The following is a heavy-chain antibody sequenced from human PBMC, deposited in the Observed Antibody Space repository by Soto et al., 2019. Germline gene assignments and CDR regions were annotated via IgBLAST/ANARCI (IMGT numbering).Heavy chain of an antibody. J-gene: IGHJ4*02. Sequence: QVQLVESGGGVVQPXRSLRLSCAASGFTFSSYGMHWVRQXPGKGLEWMAVISYDGSNKYYADSVKGRFTISRDNSKNTLYLQMNSLRAEDTAVYYCAKDHHLGQYDYWGQGTLVTVSS. CDR3: AKDHHLGQYDY. CDR2: ISYDGSNK. CDR1: GFTFSSYG. V-gene: IGHV3-30*18.